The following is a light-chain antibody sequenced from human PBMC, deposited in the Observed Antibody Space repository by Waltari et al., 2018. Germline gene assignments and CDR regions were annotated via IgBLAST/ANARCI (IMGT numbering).Light chain of an antibody. Sequence: QSALTQPPSASGSPGQSVTISCTGTSSDVGGYNYVSWYQQYPGKAPKLILYEVSKRPSGVPDRFSGSKSGNTASLTVSGLQAEDEADYYCSSFAGSNTVKFGGGTKLTVL. J-gene: IGLJ2*01. V-gene: IGLV2-8*01. CDR3: SSFAGSNTVK. CDR1: SSDVGGYNY. CDR2: EVS.